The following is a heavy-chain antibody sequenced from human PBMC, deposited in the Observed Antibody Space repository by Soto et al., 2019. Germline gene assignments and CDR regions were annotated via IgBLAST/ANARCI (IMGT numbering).Heavy chain of an antibody. CDR1: GFTFNDYA. V-gene: IGHV3-23*04. CDR3: AKSFCDAATCFPCES. J-gene: IGHJ4*02. CDR2: ISNRGSSA. D-gene: IGHD2-2*01. Sequence: EVHLVESGGGLVQPGESLSLSCVASGFTFNDYAMQWVRQTPGKGLEWVAAISNRGSSAYYADSVKGRFTISRDKSTKTLSLHMHTLRVEDTAVYFCAKSFCDAATCFPCESWGQGTPVAVSP.